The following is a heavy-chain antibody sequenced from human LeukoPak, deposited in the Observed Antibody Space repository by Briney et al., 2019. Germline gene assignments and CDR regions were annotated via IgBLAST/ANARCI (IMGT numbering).Heavy chain of an antibody. CDR1: GFTFSSYD. CDR3: ARDFLSDCSSTSCYSGGYFDL. V-gene: IGHV3-13*01. D-gene: IGHD2-2*02. Sequence: GGSLRLSCAASGFTFSSYDMHWVRQATGKGLEWVSAIGTAGDTYYPGSVKGRFTISRENANNYLYLQMNSLRAGETAAYYCARDFLSDCSSTSCYSGGYFDLWGRGTLVTVSS. CDR2: IGTAGDT. J-gene: IGHJ2*01.